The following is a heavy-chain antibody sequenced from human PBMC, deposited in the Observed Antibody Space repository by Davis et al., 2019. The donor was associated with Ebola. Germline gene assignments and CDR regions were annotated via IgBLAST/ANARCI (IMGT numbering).Heavy chain of an antibody. D-gene: IGHD1-7*01. CDR1: GGSFSGHY. CDR2: INHSGST. Sequence: MPSETLSLTCAVSGGSFSGHYWTWIRQPPGKGLEWIGEINHSGSTNYNPSLKSRVTISVDTSKNQFSLKLSSVTAADTAVYYCARAQAGTTLDYWGQGTLVTVSS. J-gene: IGHJ4*02. V-gene: IGHV4-34*01. CDR3: ARAQAGTTLDY.